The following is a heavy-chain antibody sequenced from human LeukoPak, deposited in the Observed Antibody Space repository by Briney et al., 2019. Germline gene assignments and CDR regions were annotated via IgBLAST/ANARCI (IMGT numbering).Heavy chain of an antibody. CDR2: ISSSSSYI. D-gene: IGHD5-18*01. J-gene: IGHJ4*02. CDR1: GFTFSSYS. CDR3: ARVKRPWIQLWLPLAY. Sequence: PGGSLRLSCAASGFTFSSYSMNWVRQAPGKGLEWVSSISSSSSYIYYADSVEGRFTISRDNAKNSLYLQMNGLRAEDTAVYYCARVKRPWIQLWLPLAYWGQGTLVTVSS. V-gene: IGHV3-21*01.